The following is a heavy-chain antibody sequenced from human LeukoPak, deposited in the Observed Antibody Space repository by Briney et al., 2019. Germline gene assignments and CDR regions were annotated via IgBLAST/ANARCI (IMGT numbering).Heavy chain of an antibody. CDR3: ARDIARITIFGVELRDAFDI. D-gene: IGHD3-3*01. Sequence: GGSLRLSCAASGFTVSSNYMSWVRQAPGKGLEWVSVIYSGGSTYYADSVKGRFTISRDNSKNTLYLQMNSLRAEDTAVYYCARDIARITIFGVELRDAFDIWGQGTMVTVSS. CDR2: IYSGGST. J-gene: IGHJ3*02. V-gene: IGHV3-66*02. CDR1: GFTVSSNY.